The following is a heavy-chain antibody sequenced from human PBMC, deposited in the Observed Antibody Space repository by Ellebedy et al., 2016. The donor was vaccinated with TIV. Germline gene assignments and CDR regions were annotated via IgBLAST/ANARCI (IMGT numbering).Heavy chain of an antibody. CDR3: ARDAMIWIFDS. V-gene: IGHV3-48*01. CDR1: GFTFNSYS. D-gene: IGHD3-22*01. J-gene: IGHJ4*02. CDR2: IGNSDTK. Sequence: GESLKISCAGSGFTFNSYSMNWVRQAPGKGLEWVSYIGNSDTKYYADSVRGRFTISSDKAKKSVYLQMNSLRVEDTGVYYCARDAMIWIFDSWGQGTLVTVSS.